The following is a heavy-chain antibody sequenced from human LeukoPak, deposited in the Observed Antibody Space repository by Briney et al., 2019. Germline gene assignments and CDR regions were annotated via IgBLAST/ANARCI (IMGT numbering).Heavy chain of an antibody. J-gene: IGHJ6*03. CDR1: GGSISSGSYY. CDR3: ARAQTCSGGSCYSWYYYYYMDV. V-gene: IGHV4-61*02. CDR2: IYTGGST. Sequence: PSQTLSLTCTVSGGSISSGSYYWSWIRQPAGKGLEWIGRIYTGGSTNYNPPLKGRVTISVDTSHNQFSLKPSSVTAADTAVYYCARAQTCSGGSCYSWYYYYYMDVWGKGTTVTVSS. D-gene: IGHD2-15*01.